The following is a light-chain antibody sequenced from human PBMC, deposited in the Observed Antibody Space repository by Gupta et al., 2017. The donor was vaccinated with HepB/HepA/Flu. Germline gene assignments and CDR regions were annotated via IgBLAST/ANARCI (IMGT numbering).Light chain of an antibody. CDR2: LGS. CDR3: MQALQTPWT. Sequence: IVLTPSPLPLPVPPGEPASISCRSSQSLLHSNGYNYLDWYLQKPGQSPQLLIYLGSNRASGVPDRFSGSGSGTDFTLKISRVEAEDVGVYYCMQALQTPWTFGQGTKVEIK. CDR1: QSLLHSNGYNY. J-gene: IGKJ1*01. V-gene: IGKV2-28*01.